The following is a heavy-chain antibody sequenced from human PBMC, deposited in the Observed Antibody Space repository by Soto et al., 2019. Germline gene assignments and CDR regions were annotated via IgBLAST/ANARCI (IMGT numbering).Heavy chain of an antibody. CDR1: GFTFSSYW. V-gene: IGHV3-74*01. CDR3: ARGGGYSSGWNIYYYYYGMDV. D-gene: IGHD6-19*01. CDR2: INSDGSST. Sequence: PGGSLRLSCAASGFTFSSYWMHLVRQAPGKGLVWVSRINSDGSSTSYADSVKGRFTISRDNAKNTLYLQMNSLRAEDTAVYYCARGGGYSSGWNIYYYYYGMDVWGQGT. J-gene: IGHJ6*02.